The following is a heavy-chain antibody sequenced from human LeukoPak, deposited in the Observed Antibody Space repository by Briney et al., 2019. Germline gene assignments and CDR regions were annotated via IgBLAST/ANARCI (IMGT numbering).Heavy chain of an antibody. CDR3: AKGLRFLEWLLYFDY. D-gene: IGHD3-3*01. V-gene: IGHV3-23*01. CDR2: MSGSGGST. CDR1: GFTFSSYA. J-gene: IGHJ4*02. Sequence: GGSLRLSCAASGFTFSSYAMSWVRQAPGKGLEWVSAMSGSGGSTYYADSVKGRFTISRDNSKNTLYLQMNSLRAEDTAVYYCAKGLRFLEWLLYFDYWGQGTLVTVSS.